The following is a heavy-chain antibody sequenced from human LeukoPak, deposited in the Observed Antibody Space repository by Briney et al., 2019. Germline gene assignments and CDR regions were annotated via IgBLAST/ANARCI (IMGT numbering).Heavy chain of an antibody. V-gene: IGHV3-30*02. CDR1: GFTFSSYG. J-gene: IGHJ3*02. D-gene: IGHD5-24*01. CDR2: IRYDGSNK. Sequence: GGSLRLSCAASGFTFSSYGMHWVRQAPGKGLEWVAFIRYDGSNKYYADSVKGRFTISRDNSKNTLYLQMNSLRADDTAVCYCARVLRDGYNFSPRLVLGIQNSDAFDIWGQGTMVTVSS. CDR3: ARVLRDGYNFSPRLVLGIQNSDAFDI.